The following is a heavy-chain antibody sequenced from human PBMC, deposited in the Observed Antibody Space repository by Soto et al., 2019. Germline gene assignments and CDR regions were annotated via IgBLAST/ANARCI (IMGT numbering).Heavy chain of an antibody. CDR1: GGSISSYY. J-gene: IGHJ4*02. D-gene: IGHD6-6*01. CDR3: ARAARPSADFDY. CDR2: IYYSGST. Sequence: PSETLSLTCTVSGGSISSYYWSWIRQPPGKGMEWIGYIYYSGSTNYNPSLKSRVTISVDTSKNQFSLKLSSVTAADTAVYYCARAARPSADFDYWGQGTLVTVSS. V-gene: IGHV4-59*01.